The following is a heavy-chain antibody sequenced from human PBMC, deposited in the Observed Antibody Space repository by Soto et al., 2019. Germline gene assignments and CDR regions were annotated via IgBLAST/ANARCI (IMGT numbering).Heavy chain of an antibody. V-gene: IGHV1-46*01. CDR2: INPSGGST. CDR1: GYTFTSYA. CDR3: AREDSGSYYDAFDI. Sequence: ASVKVSCKASGYTFTSYAMNCVRQAPGQRLEWMGWINPSGGSTSYAQKFQGRVTMTRDTSTSTVYMELSSLRSEDTAVYYCAREDSGSYYDAFDIWGQGTMVTVSS. J-gene: IGHJ3*02. D-gene: IGHD1-26*01.